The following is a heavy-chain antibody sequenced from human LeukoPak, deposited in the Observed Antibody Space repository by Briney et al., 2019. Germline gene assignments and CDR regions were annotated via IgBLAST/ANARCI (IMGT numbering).Heavy chain of an antibody. Sequence: NASETLSLTCTVSGGSISSSSYYWSWVRQPPGKGLEWIGEIYHSGSTNYKPSLRSRVTISVDKSKNQFSLKLSSVTAADTAVYYCAGAYCGGDCYSGRAFDIWGQGTMVTVSS. V-gene: IGHV4-61*05. D-gene: IGHD2-21*02. CDR1: GGSISSSSYY. CDR2: IYHSGST. J-gene: IGHJ3*02. CDR3: AGAYCGGDCYSGRAFDI.